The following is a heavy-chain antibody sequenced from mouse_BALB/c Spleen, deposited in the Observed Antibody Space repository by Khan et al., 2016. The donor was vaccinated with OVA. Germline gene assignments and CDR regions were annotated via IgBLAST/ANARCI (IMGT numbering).Heavy chain of an antibody. J-gene: IGHJ3*01. CDR2: ISPNNDGS. D-gene: IGHD1-1*02. V-gene: IGHV1S136*01. CDR3: LRALYYYGGAYEGLAY. Sequence: EVQLQQSGPELVKPGASVKMSCKASGYTFTSYVMHWVKQKPGQGLEWIGYISPNNDGSKYNEKFRGKATLTSDKSSSTSYMDLSSLNSEDSAVYYCLRALYYYGGAYEGLAYWGQGTLVTVSA. CDR1: GYTFTSYV.